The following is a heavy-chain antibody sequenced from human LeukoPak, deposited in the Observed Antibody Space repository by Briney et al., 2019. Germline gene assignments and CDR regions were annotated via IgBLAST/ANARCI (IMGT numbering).Heavy chain of an antibody. CDR2: ITSSGGNT. V-gene: IGHV3-23*01. Sequence: GRSLRLSCAASGFTFSSYAMHWVRQAPGKGLEWVSAITSSGGNTFYADSVKGRFTISRDNSKNTLYLQMNSLRAEDTAVYYCAKDKGWGYSAYDCYGMDVWGQGTTVTVSS. J-gene: IGHJ6*02. CDR1: GFTFSSYA. D-gene: IGHD1-26*01. CDR3: AKDKGWGYSAYDCYGMDV.